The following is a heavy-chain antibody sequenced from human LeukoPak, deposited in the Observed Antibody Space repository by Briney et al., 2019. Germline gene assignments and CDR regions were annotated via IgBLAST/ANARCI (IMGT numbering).Heavy chain of an antibody. D-gene: IGHD4-23*01. CDR3: ARRGGYYFDY. Sequence: GGSLRLSCAASGFTFSSYAMHWVRQAPGKRLEYLSAVSSNGVSTYYANSVKGRFTISRDNSKNTLYLQMGSLRAEDMAVYYCARRGGYYFDYWGQGTLVTVFS. V-gene: IGHV3-64*01. CDR1: GFTFSSYA. J-gene: IGHJ4*02. CDR2: VSSNGVST.